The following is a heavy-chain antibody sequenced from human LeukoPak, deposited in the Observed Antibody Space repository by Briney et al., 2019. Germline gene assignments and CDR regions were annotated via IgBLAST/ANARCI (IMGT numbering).Heavy chain of an antibody. Sequence: PGGSLRLSCAASGFTFSSYAMHWVRQAPGKGLEWVAVISYDGSNKYYADSVKGRFTISRDNSRNTLYLQMNSLRAEDTAAYYCARVPYGSGSYYKLSYYYYGMDVWGQGTTVTVSS. J-gene: IGHJ6*02. V-gene: IGHV3-30-3*01. CDR2: ISYDGSNK. D-gene: IGHD3-10*01. CDR1: GFTFSSYA. CDR3: ARVPYGSGSYYKLSYYYYGMDV.